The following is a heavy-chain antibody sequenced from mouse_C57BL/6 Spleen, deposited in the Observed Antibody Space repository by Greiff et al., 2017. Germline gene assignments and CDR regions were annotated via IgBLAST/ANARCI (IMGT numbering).Heavy chain of an antibody. CDR1: GYTFTSYW. J-gene: IGHJ3*01. D-gene: IGHD1-1*01. CDR3: ARADGRSWFAY. CDR2: INPSNGGT. Sequence: QVQLQQPGPALVKPGASVKMSCKASGYTFTSYWMNWVKQRPGQGLEWIGKINPSNGGTNYNEKIKSKATLTVDKSSSTAYMQLSSLTSEDSAVYYCARADGRSWFAYWGQGTLVTVSA. V-gene: IGHV1-53*01.